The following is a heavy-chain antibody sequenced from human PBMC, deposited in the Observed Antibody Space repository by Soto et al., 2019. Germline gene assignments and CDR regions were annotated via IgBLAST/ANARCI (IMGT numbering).Heavy chain of an antibody. CDR2: IWYDGSNK. CDR1: GFTFSSYG. J-gene: IGHJ6*02. V-gene: IGHV3-33*01. CDR3: ARVLAGQYGMDV. Sequence: GGSLRLSCAASGFTFSSYGMHWVRQAPGKGLEWVAVIWYDGSNKYYAGSVKGRFTISRDNSKNTLYLQMNSLRAEDTAVYYCARVLAGQYGMDVWGQGTTVTVSS.